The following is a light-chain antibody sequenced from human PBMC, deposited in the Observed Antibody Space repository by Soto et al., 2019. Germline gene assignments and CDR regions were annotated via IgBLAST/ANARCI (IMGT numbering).Light chain of an antibody. CDR2: EVD. Sequence: QSVLAQPASVSGSPGQSITFSCTGTTFDVDDYNSVSWYQHHPGKAPKLIIYEVDNRPSGVSNRFSGSNSDNTASLTISGLQPEDEADYYCSLYTTSTTPSYVFGTGTKSPS. J-gene: IGLJ1*01. CDR1: TFDVDDYNS. V-gene: IGLV2-14*01. CDR3: SLYTTSTTPSYV.